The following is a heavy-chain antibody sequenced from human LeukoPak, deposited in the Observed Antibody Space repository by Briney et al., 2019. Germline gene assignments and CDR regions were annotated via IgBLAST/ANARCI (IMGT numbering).Heavy chain of an antibody. CDR2: IKQDGSEK. J-gene: IGHJ4*02. CDR1: GFTFSDYW. CDR3: ARDGVITFGGVIVADY. Sequence: PGGSLRLSCAASGFTFSDYWMSWVRQAPGKGLEWVANIKQDGSEKYYVDSVKGRFTISRDNAKNSLYLQMNSLRAEDTAVYYCARDGVITFGGVIVADYWGQGTLVTVSS. V-gene: IGHV3-7*01. D-gene: IGHD3-16*02.